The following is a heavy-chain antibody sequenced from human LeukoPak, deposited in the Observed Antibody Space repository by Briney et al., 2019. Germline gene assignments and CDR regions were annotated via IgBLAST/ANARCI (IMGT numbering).Heavy chain of an antibody. Sequence: PSETLSLTCAVSGYSISSGYYWGWIRQPPGKGLEWIGSIYYSGSTYYNPSLKSRVTMSVDTFKNQFSLKLSSVTAADTAVYYCARHALTWAVATHYFDYWGQGTLVTVSS. D-gene: IGHD6-19*01. V-gene: IGHV4-38-2*01. CDR1: GYSISSGYY. CDR2: IYYSGST. J-gene: IGHJ4*02. CDR3: ARHALTWAVATHYFDY.